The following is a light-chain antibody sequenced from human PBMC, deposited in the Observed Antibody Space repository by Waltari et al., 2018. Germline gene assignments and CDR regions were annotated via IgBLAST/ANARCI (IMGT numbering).Light chain of an antibody. Sequence: QSALPQPAXXSGSPGQAITISCSGTPSDVGAYTHVSWSQLRPGEAPKPIIFDVSNRPSGISHXXSGSKSGTTASLTISGLQTEDESHYYCXSFRNXKNXVFVFGTGTKVTVL. CDR1: PSDVGAYTH. CDR2: DVS. V-gene: IGLV2-14*01. J-gene: IGLJ1*01. CDR3: XSFRNXKNXVFV.